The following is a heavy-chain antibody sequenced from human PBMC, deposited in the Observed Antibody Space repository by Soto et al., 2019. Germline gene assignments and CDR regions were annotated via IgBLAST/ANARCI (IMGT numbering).Heavy chain of an antibody. Sequence: SETLSLTCTVSGGSISSGGYYWSWIRQHPGKGLEWIGYIYYSGSTYYNPSLKSRVTISVDTSKNQFSLKLSSVTAADTAVYYCARLEGNCSSSSCNYYYYYYMDVWGKGTTVTVSS. CDR2: IYYSGST. CDR3: ARLEGNCSSSSCNYYYYYYMDV. CDR1: GGSISSGGYY. D-gene: IGHD2-15*01. V-gene: IGHV4-31*03. J-gene: IGHJ6*03.